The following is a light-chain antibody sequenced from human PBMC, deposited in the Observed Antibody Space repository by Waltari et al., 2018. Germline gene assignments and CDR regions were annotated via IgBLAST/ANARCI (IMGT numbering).Light chain of an antibody. V-gene: IGKV3-15*01. J-gene: IGKJ3*01. CDR2: GAS. CDR3: HEYEYWPPGT. Sequence: EIVMTQSPATLSVSPGDSAPLSCRASQSVRTNLAWFQQKPGQPPRLLISGASTRATGIPARFSGSGSGTEFTLTITGLQSEDFAVYYCHEYEYWPPGTFGPGTKVEIK. CDR1: QSVRTN.